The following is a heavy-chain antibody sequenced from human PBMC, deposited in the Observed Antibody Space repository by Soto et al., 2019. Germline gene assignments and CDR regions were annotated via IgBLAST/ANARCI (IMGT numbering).Heavy chain of an antibody. CDR2: IIPIFGTA. V-gene: IGHV1-69*13. D-gene: IGHD3-9*01. CDR1: GGTFSSYA. J-gene: IGHJ6*02. Sequence: GASVKVSCKASGGTFSSYAISWVLQAPGQGLEWMGGIIPIFGTANYAQKFQGRVTITADESTSTAYMELSSLRSEDMVVYSCVRDYTTYYDFLTGYGYNVMDVWGQGTTVTVSS. CDR3: VRDYTTYYDFLTGYGYNVMDV.